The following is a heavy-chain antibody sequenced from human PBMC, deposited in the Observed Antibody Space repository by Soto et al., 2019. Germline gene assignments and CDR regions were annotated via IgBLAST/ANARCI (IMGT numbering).Heavy chain of an antibody. D-gene: IGHD6-13*01. J-gene: IGHJ5*02. V-gene: IGHV1-18*01. CDR1: GYTFTSYG. Sequence: QVQLVQSGAEVKKPGASVKVSCKASGYTFTSYGISWVRQAPGQGLEWMGWISAYNGNTNYAQKLQGRVTMTTGTSTSTAYMERRSLRSDDTAVYYCARDLEPGIAAAGKWFDPWGQGTLVTVSS. CDR3: ARDLEPGIAAAGKWFDP. CDR2: ISAYNGNT.